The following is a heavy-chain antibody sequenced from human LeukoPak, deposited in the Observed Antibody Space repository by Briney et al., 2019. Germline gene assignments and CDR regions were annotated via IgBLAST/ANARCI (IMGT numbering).Heavy chain of an antibody. J-gene: IGHJ5*02. CDR1: GASISGSNYF. Sequence: PSETLSLTCAVAGASISGSNYFWGWLRQPPGKGLEWIGSIYFSGSTDYNPSLKSRVTISLDTSQNQFSPRLSSVTAADTAVYYCERDGDGDYADHWGQGTLVTVSS. CDR2: IYFSGST. CDR3: ERDGDGDYADH. V-gene: IGHV4-39*07. D-gene: IGHD4-17*01.